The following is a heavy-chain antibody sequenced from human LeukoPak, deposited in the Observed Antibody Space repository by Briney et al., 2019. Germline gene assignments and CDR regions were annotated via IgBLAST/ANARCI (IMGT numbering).Heavy chain of an antibody. D-gene: IGHD3-10*01. J-gene: IGHJ4*02. CDR3: AKAGSYGSGSRAFDY. CDR1: GFTFSSYS. Sequence: PGGSLRLSCAASGFTFSSYSMNWVRQAPGKGLEWVSSISSSSSYIYYADSVKGRFTISRDNAKNSLYLQMNSLRAEDTAVYYCAKAGSYGSGSRAFDYWGQGTLVTVSS. V-gene: IGHV3-21*04. CDR2: ISSSSSYI.